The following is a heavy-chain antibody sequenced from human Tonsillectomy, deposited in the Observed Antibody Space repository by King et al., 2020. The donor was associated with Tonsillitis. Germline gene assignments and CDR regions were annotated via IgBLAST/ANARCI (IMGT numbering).Heavy chain of an antibody. CDR3: ARDLGEDILTGSY. D-gene: IGHD3-9*01. Sequence: VQLVESGGGVVQPGRSLRLSCAASGFTFSSYAMHWVRQAPGKGLEWVAHISYDGSNKDYADSEKGPLTISRDNSKNTLYMQMNSLRAEDTAVYYCARDLGEDILTGSYWGQGTLVTVSS. CDR1: GFTFSSYA. V-gene: IGHV3-30-3*01. J-gene: IGHJ4*02. CDR2: ISYDGSNK.